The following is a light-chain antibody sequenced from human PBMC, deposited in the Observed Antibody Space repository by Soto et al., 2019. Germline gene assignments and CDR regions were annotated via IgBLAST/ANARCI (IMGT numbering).Light chain of an antibody. Sequence: QSALTQPASVSGSPGQSVTISCTATTSDVGGYNYLSWYQQHPGKAPKLILYDGSSRPSGVSNRFSGPKSGNTASLIISGLQPEDEADYHFSSYTRTTVVFGGGTQLTLL. CDR2: DGS. V-gene: IGLV2-14*03. J-gene: IGLJ2*01. CDR1: TSDVGGYNY. CDR3: SSYTRTTVV.